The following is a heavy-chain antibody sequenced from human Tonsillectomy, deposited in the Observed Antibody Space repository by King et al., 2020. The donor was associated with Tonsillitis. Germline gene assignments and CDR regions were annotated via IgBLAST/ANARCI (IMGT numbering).Heavy chain of an antibody. Sequence: QLVQSGSELKKPGASVKVSCKASGYTFTSYAMNWVRQAPGQGLEWMGWINTNTGNPTYAQGFTGRFVFSLDTSVSTAYLQISSLKAEDTAVYSCASSTMVRGVTTPRPYGMDVWGQGTTVTVSS. CDR3: ASSTMVRGVTTPRPYGMDV. D-gene: IGHD3-10*01. CDR1: GYTFTSYA. V-gene: IGHV7-4-1*02. J-gene: IGHJ6*02. CDR2: INTNTGNP.